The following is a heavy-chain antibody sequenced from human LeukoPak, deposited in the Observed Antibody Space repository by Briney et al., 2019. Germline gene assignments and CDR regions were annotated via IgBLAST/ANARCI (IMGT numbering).Heavy chain of an antibody. V-gene: IGHV3-21*01. CDR2: ISSSSSYI. J-gene: IGHJ4*02. CDR3: ASGAVAAFDY. Sequence: PGGSLRLSCAASGFTFTTYWMHWVRQAPGKGLEWVSSISSSSSYIYYADSVKGRFTISRDNAKNSLHLQMNSLRAEDTAVYYCASGAVAAFDYWGQGTLVTVSS. CDR1: GFTFTTYW. D-gene: IGHD6-19*01.